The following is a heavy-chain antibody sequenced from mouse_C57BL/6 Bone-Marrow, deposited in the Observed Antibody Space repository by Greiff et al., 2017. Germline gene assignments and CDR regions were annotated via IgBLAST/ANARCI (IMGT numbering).Heavy chain of an antibody. CDR2: IHPNSGST. V-gene: IGHV1-64*01. J-gene: IGHJ2*01. CDR3: AREGLYYSNYGDY. D-gene: IGHD2-5*01. CDR1: GYTFTSYW. Sequence: QVQLQQPGAELVKPGASVKLSCKASGYTFTSYWLHWVKQRPGQGLEWIGMIHPNSGSTNYNEKFKSKATLTVDKSSRTAYMQLSSLTSEDSAVYYGAREGLYYSNYGDYWGQGTTLTGSS.